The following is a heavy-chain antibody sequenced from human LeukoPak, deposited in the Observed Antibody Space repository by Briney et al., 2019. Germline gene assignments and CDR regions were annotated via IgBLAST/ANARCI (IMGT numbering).Heavy chain of an antibody. V-gene: IGHV3-48*01. CDR2: ISSSSSTI. CDR3: AREVNYYNSGSFYNVPDY. J-gene: IGHJ4*02. D-gene: IGHD3-10*01. CDR1: GFTFSSYG. Sequence: GGSLRLSCAASGFTFSSYGMNWFRQAPGKGLEWVSYISSSSSTIYYADSLKGRFTISRDDAKNSLYLQMNSLRAEDTAVYYCAREVNYYNSGSFYNVPDYWGQGTLVTVSS.